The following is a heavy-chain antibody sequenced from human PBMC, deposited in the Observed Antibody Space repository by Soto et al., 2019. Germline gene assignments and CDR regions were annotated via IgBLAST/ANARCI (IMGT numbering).Heavy chain of an antibody. V-gene: IGHV1-18*01. CDR2: ISAYNGNT. D-gene: IGHD3-10*01. Sequence: ASVKVSCKASGYTFTNYGINWVRQAPGQGLEWMGWISAYNGNTKYAQKFQGRVTMTTDTSTSTAYMELRSLRSGDTAVYYCARGVGSGSYYNQYNWFDPWGQGTLVTVSS. J-gene: IGHJ5*02. CDR1: GYTFTNYG. CDR3: ARGVGSGSYYNQYNWFDP.